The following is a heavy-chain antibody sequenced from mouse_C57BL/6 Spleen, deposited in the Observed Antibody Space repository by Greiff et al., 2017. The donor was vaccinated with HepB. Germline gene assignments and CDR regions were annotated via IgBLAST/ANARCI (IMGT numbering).Heavy chain of an antibody. CDR3: ARCFYDRYYRYAMDY. D-gene: IGHD2-3*01. V-gene: IGHV5-17*01. J-gene: IGHJ4*01. CDR1: GFTFSDYG. CDR2: ISSGSSTI. Sequence: EVQGVESGGGLVKPGGSLKLSCAASGFTFSDYGMHWVRQAPEKGLEWVAYISSGSSTIYYADTVKGRFTISRDNAKNTLFLQMTSLRSEDTAMYYCARCFYDRYYRYAMDYWGQGTSVTVSS.